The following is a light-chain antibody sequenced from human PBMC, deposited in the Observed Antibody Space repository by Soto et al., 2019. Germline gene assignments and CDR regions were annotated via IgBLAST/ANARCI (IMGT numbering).Light chain of an antibody. CDR1: SDSVSTNHY. J-gene: IGLJ3*02. V-gene: IGLV8-61*01. CDR2: STN. CDR3: VLYMGSGIYWV. Sequence: QTVVTQEPSFSVSPGGTVTLTCGLSSDSVSTNHYPGWYQQTPGQAPRTLIYSTNTRSSGVPDRFSGSILGNKAALTITGAQADDESDYYCVLYMGSGIYWVFGGGTKLTVL.